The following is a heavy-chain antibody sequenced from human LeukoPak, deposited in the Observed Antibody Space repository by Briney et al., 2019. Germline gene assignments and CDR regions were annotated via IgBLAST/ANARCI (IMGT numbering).Heavy chain of an antibody. CDR2: VIPIFGTA. V-gene: IGHV1-69*05. J-gene: IGHJ3*02. Sequence: SVKVSCKASGGTFSSYAISWVRQAPGQGLEWMGGVIPIFGTANYAQKFQGRVTITTDESTSTAYMELSSLRSEDTAVYYCARVVPVAIPGGHAFDIWGQGTMVTVSS. CDR3: ARVVPVAIPGGHAFDI. D-gene: IGHD2-2*01. CDR1: GGTFSSYA.